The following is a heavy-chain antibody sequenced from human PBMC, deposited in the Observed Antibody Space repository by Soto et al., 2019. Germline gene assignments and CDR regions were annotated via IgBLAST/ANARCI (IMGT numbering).Heavy chain of an antibody. V-gene: IGHV3-21*01. CDR3: ARVLPILEWFDGMDD. Sequence: PGGSLKLSCAASGFTFRSYTMNWVRQAPGKGLEWVSSIGDTDTYIYYADSVKGRFTISRDNAKNSLYLQMNSLKAEDTAVYYCARVLPILEWFDGMDDWGQGTTVTVSS. CDR1: GFTFRSYT. CDR2: IGDTDTYI. D-gene: IGHD3-3*01. J-gene: IGHJ6*02.